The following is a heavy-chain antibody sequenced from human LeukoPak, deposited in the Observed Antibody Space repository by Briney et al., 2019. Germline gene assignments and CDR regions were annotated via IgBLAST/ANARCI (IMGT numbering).Heavy chain of an antibody. J-gene: IGHJ5*02. CDR1: GFTFGDYS. V-gene: IGHV3-48*04. D-gene: IGHD3-3*01. CDR3: ARVASPFGVVISNWFDP. Sequence: GGSLRLSCAASGFTFGDYSMHWVRQAPWKGLEWISYISGGGTTKYYADSVKGRFTISRDNAKFVMYLQMNSLRAEDTAVYYCARVASPFGVVISNWFDPWGQGTLVTVPS. CDR2: ISGGGTTK.